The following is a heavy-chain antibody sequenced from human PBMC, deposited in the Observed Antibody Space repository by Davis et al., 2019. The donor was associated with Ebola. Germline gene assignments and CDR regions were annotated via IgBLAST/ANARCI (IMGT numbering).Heavy chain of an antibody. V-gene: IGHV3-30-3*01. Sequence: PGGSLRLSCAASGFTFSSYAMHWVRQAPGKGLEWVAVISYDGSNKYYADSVKGRFTISRDNSKNTLYLQMNSLRAEDTAVYYCARGTQLNTWGQGTLVTVSS. CDR2: ISYDGSNK. CDR3: ARGTQLNT. D-gene: IGHD5-18*01. J-gene: IGHJ5*02. CDR1: GFTFSSYA.